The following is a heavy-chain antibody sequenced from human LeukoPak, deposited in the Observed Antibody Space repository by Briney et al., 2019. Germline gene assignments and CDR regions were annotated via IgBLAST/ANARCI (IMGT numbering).Heavy chain of an antibody. Sequence: SSETLSLTCAVYGGSFSGYYWSWIRQPPGKGLEWIGEINHSGSTNYNPSLKSRVTISVDTSKNQFSLKLSSVTAADTAVYYCARSAGSSGWIDYWGQGTQVTVSS. J-gene: IGHJ4*02. V-gene: IGHV4-34*01. CDR2: INHSGST. D-gene: IGHD6-19*01. CDR1: GGSFSGYY. CDR3: ARSAGSSGWIDY.